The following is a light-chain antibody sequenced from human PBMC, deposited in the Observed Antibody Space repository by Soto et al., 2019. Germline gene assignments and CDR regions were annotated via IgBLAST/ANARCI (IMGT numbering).Light chain of an antibody. CDR3: SSFPSSSTLV. J-gene: IGLJ2*01. V-gene: IGLV2-18*02. Sequence: QSALTQPPSVSGSPGKSVTISCTGTSSDVGSYNRVSWYQQPPGTAPKLMIYEVSNRPSGVPDRFSGSKSGNTASLTISGLQAEDEADYYCSSFPSSSTLVFGGWPKLTVL. CDR2: EVS. CDR1: SSDVGSYNR.